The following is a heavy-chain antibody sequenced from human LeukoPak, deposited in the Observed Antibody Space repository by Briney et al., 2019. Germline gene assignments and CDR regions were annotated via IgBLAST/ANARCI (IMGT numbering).Heavy chain of an antibody. Sequence: GASVKVSCKASGYTFTSYYMHWVRQAPGQGLEWMGIINPSGGSTSYAQKFQGRVTMTRDTSTSTVYMELSSLRSEDTAVYYCARDLEGSGGYHHWDYWGQGTLVTVSS. J-gene: IGHJ4*02. D-gene: IGHD3-22*01. V-gene: IGHV1-46*01. CDR1: GYTFTSYY. CDR2: INPSGGST. CDR3: ARDLEGSGGYHHWDY.